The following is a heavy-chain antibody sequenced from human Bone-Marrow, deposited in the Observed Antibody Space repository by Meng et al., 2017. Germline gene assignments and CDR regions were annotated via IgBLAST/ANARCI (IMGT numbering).Heavy chain of an antibody. D-gene: IGHD3-10*01. CDR3: ARDLHYYGSGRFDP. CDR2: IYYSGST. CDR1: GGSISSYY. V-gene: IGHV4-59*12. J-gene: IGHJ5*02. Sequence: GSLRLSCTVSGGSISSYYWSWIRQPPGKGLEWIGYIYYSGSTNYNPSLKSRVTISVDTSKNQFSLKLSSVTAADTAVYYCARDLHYYGSGRFDPWGQGTLVTVSS.